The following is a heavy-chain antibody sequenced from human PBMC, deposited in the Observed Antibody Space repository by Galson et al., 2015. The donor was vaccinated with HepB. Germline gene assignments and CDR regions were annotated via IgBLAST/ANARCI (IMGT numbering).Heavy chain of an antibody. J-gene: IGHJ3*02. CDR3: ARDQRYYDRPGTFDI. V-gene: IGHV3-66*01. D-gene: IGHD3-22*01. CDR2: IYSGGST. CDR1: GFTVSSNY. Sequence: SLRLSCAASGFTVSSNYMSWVRQAPGKGLEWVSVIYSGGSTYYADSVKGRFTISRDNSKNTLYLQMNSLRAEDTAVYYCARDQRYYDRPGTFDIWGQGTMVTVSS.